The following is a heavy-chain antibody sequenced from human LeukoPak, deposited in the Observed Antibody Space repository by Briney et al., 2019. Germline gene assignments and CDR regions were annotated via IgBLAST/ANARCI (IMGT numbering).Heavy chain of an antibody. D-gene: IGHD3-10*01. Sequence: GGSLRLSCAASGFTFSSYSMNWVRQAPGKGLEWVSSITSSSSYIRYADSVKGRFTIPRDDAENSLYLQMNSLRAEDTALYYCAPYYYGSGTLGYWGQGTLVTVSS. CDR2: ITSSSSYI. CDR3: APYYYGSGTLGY. CDR1: GFTFSSYS. J-gene: IGHJ4*02. V-gene: IGHV3-21*01.